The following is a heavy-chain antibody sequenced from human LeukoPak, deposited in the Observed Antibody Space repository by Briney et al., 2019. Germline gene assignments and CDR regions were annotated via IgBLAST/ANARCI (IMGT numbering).Heavy chain of an antibody. CDR3: TRKGAAAGWPFDY. Sequence: PGRSLRLSCTASGFTFGDYAMSWVRQAPGKGLEWVGFIRSKAYGGTTEYAASVKGRFTISRDDSKSIAYLQMNSLKTEDTAVYYCTRKGAAAGWPFDYWGQGTLVTVSS. CDR2: IRSKAYGGTT. V-gene: IGHV3-49*04. CDR1: GFTFGDYA. D-gene: IGHD6-13*01. J-gene: IGHJ4*02.